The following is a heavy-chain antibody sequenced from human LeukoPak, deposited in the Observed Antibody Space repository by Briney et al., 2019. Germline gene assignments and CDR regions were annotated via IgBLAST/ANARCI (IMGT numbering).Heavy chain of an antibody. J-gene: IGHJ4*02. Sequence: GGSLRLSCAASGFTFSSYWMSWVRQAPGKGLEWVANVKHDGSEQYYVDSVKGRFTISRDNAKNSLYLQMNGLRAEDTAVYYCARDLPNEEIFAVVPLFDYWGQGTLVIVSS. CDR2: VKHDGSEQ. V-gene: IGHV3-7*01. CDR1: GFTFSSYW. D-gene: IGHD3-3*01. CDR3: ARDLPNEEIFAVVPLFDY.